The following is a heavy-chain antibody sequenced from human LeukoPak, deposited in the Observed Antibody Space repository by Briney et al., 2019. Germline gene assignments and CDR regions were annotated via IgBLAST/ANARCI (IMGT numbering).Heavy chain of an antibody. V-gene: IGHV4-34*01. CDR1: GRFHSVYH. Sequence: SDPLSLLCTVYGRFHSVYHWSGLRHSPEKAREWIGEMNHSGTTNYNPSLKSRVTVSVATSKNQFSRKLSSVTAADTAVYYCARGASGLEIGALYYYYYMDVWGKGTTVTVSS. D-gene: IGHD1-1*01. CDR3: ARGASGLEIGALYYYYYMDV. CDR2: MNHSGTT. J-gene: IGHJ6*03.